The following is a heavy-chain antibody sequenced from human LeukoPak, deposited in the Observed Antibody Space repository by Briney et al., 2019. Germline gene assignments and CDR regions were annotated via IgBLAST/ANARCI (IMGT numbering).Heavy chain of an antibody. Sequence: PSETLPLTCADSAGSISGYYWSWIRQPPGKGLEWIGEINHSGSTNYNPSLKSRVTISVDTSKNQFALKLSSVTAADTAVYYCPRGYCCTTSCYVFDYWGQGTLVTVSS. CDR3: PRGYCCTTSCYVFDY. CDR2: INHSGST. CDR1: AGSISGYY. V-gene: IGHV4-34*01. J-gene: IGHJ4*02. D-gene: IGHD2-2*01.